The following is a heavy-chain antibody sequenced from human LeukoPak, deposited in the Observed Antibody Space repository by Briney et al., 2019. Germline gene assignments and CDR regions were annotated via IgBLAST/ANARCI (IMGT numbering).Heavy chain of an antibody. Sequence: SETLSLTCTVSGGSISSGSYYWSWIRQLAGKGLEWIGRIYTSGSTNYNPSLKSRVTISVDTSKNQFSLKLSSVTAADTAVYYCATSIAAAGTPRFWYFDLWGRGTLVTVSS. D-gene: IGHD6-13*01. V-gene: IGHV4-61*02. CDR2: IYTSGST. CDR1: GGSISSGSYY. J-gene: IGHJ2*01. CDR3: ATSIAAAGTPRFWYFDL.